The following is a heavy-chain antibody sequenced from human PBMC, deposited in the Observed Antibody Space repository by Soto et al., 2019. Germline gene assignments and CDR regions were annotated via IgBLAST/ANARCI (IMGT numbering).Heavy chain of an antibody. Sequence: XGSLRLTSAATRFTLSSFCMSWVRQAPGKGLEWVANSKTDGSGTHYVDSVKGRFTISRDNPKTSLFLQMNSLRVEDTAVYFCTSDRYTRSYHGSGSYPYDWGQGTPVTISS. CDR3: TSDRYTRSYHGSGSYPYD. CDR2: SKTDGSGT. V-gene: IGHV3-7*03. J-gene: IGHJ4*02. CDR1: RFTLSSFC. D-gene: IGHD3-10*01.